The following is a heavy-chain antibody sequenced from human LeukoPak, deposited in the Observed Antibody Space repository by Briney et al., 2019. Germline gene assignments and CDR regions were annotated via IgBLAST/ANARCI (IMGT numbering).Heavy chain of an antibody. CDR3: TRDSYISNVYYGMDV. V-gene: IGHV3-74*01. Sequence: GGSLRLSCAASGFTFSSYAMHWVRQAPGKGLMWISRINPDGSHTSYADSVKGRFTISRDNAKNTLYLQMNSLRAEDAAVYFCTRDSYISNVYYGMDVWGQGATVTVSS. J-gene: IGHJ6*02. D-gene: IGHD1-26*01. CDR1: GFTFSSYA. CDR2: INPDGSHT.